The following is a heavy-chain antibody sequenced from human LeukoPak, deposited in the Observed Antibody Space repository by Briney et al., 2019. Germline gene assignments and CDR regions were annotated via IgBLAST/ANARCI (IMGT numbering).Heavy chain of an antibody. V-gene: IGHV4-39*01. CDR3: ARHRRYSSGRGFVVWFDP. J-gene: IGHJ5*02. D-gene: IGHD6-19*01. CDR1: GGSISSSSYY. CDR2: IYYSGST. Sequence: PSETLPLTCTVSGGSISSSSYYWGWIRQPPGKGLEWIGSIYYSGSTYYNPSLKSRVTISVDTSKNQFSLKLSSVTAADTAVYYCARHRRYSSGRGFVVWFDPWGQGTLVTVSS.